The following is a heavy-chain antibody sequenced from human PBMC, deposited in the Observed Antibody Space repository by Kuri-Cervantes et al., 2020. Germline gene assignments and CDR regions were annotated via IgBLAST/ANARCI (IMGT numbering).Heavy chain of an antibody. J-gene: IGHJ6*03. CDR1: GYTFTSYC. Sequence: ASVKVSCKASGYTFTSYCMHWVRQAPGQGLEWMGIINPSGGSTSYAQKFQGRVTMTRDTSTSTVYMELSSLRSEDTAVYYCAREVLIDFYYYYTDIWGKGTTVTVSS. D-gene: IGHD3-10*01. CDR3: AREVLIDFYYYYTDI. V-gene: IGHV1-46*01. CDR2: INPSGGST.